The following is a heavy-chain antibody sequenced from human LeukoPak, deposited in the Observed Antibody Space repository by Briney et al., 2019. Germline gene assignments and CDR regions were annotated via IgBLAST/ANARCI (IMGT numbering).Heavy chain of an antibody. CDR1: GYTFTGYY. CDR2: INPNSGGT. V-gene: IGHV1-2*02. CDR3: ARDNSPDYGDGGWFDP. D-gene: IGHD4-17*01. J-gene: IGHJ5*02. Sequence: GASVKVSCKASGYTFTGYYMHWVRQAPGQGLEWMGWINPNSGGTNYAQKFQGRVTMTRDTSISTAYMELSRLRSDDTAVYYCARDNSPDYGDGGWFDPWGQGTLVTVSS.